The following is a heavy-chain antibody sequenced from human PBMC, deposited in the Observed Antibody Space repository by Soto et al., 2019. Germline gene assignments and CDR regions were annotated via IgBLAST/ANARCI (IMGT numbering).Heavy chain of an antibody. J-gene: IGHJ4*02. Sequence: QVQLVESGGGVVQPGRSLRLSCAASGFTFSSYGMHWVRQAPGKGLEWVAVISYDGSNKYYADSVKGRFTISRDNSKNTLYLQMNSLRADDTAVYYCAKVISYTISIDSWGQGTLVTVSS. CDR1: GFTFSSYG. CDR2: ISYDGSNK. CDR3: AKVISYTISIDS. V-gene: IGHV3-30*18. D-gene: IGHD3-3*01.